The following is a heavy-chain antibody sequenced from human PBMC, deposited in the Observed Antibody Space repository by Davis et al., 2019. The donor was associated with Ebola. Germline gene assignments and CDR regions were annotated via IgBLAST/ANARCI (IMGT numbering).Heavy chain of an antibody. CDR2: ISAYNGNT. J-gene: IGHJ4*02. CDR3: ARAHDPRIAALDY. V-gene: IGHV1-18*01. D-gene: IGHD6-6*01. CDR1: GYTFTSYD. Sequence: ASVKVSCKASGYTFTSYDINWVRQATGQGLEWMGWISAYNGNTNYAQKLQGRVTMTTDTSTSTAYMELRSLRSDDTAVYYCARAHDPRIAALDYWGQGTLVTVSS.